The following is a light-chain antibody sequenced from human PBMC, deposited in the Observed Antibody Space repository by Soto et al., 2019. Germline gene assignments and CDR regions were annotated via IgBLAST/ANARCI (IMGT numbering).Light chain of an antibody. CDR2: GAS. Sequence: EIVLTQSPATLSLSPGERATLSCRASQSVSSYLAWYQQKPGQAPRLLIYGASSRATGIPDRFSGSGSGTDFTLTISSLEPEDFAVYYCQQYGSSPWTFGQGTKVDI. CDR3: QQYGSSPWT. J-gene: IGKJ1*01. CDR1: QSVSSY. V-gene: IGKV3-20*01.